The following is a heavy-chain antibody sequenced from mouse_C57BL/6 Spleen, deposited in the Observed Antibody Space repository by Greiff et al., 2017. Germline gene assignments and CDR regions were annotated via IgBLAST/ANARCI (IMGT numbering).Heavy chain of an antibody. CDR2: IHPSDSDT. CDR1: GYTFTSYW. D-gene: IGHD2-4*01. Sequence: QVQLKQPGAELVKPGASVKVSCKASGYTFTSYWMHWVKQRPGQGLEWIGRIHPSDSDTNYNQKFKGKATLTVDKSSSTAYMQLSSLTSEDSAVYYCATMKYYYAMDYWGQGTSVTVSS. J-gene: IGHJ4*01. V-gene: IGHV1-74*01. CDR3: ATMKYYYAMDY.